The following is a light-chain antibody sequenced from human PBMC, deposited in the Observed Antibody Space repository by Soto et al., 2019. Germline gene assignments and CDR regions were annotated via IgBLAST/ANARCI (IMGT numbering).Light chain of an antibody. CDR2: NNN. CDR3: AAYDDSLKEV. CDR1: TSNVGNNA. V-gene: IGLV1-44*01. Sequence: QLVLTQPPSASGTPGQRVTISCSGSTSNVGNNAVHWYQQLPGTAPKLLIHNNNQRPSGVPDRFSGSKSGTSASLAISGLQSEDEADYYCAAYDDSLKEVFGGGTKLTVL. J-gene: IGLJ3*02.